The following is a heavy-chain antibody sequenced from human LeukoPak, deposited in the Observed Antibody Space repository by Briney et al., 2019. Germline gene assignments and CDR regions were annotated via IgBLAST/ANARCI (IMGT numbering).Heavy chain of an antibody. J-gene: IGHJ4*02. CDR1: GFAVSNNY. CDR3: ARVAYSGYDFDY. V-gene: IGHV3-53*01. CDR2: IYSGGST. D-gene: IGHD5-12*01. Sequence: GGSLRLSCAASGFAVSNNYMSWVRQAPGKGLEWVSVIYSGGSTYYADSVKGRFTISRDNFKNTLYLQMNSLRAEDTAVYYCARVAYSGYDFDYWGQGTLVTVSS.